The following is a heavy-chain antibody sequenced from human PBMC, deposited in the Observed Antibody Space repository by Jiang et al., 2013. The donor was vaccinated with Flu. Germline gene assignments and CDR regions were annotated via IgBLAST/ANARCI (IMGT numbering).Heavy chain of an antibody. D-gene: IGHD6-19*01. CDR1: GFTFSSYA. CDR2: ISYDGSNK. J-gene: IGHJ3*02. CDR3: ARTRQQWLWEAFDI. Sequence: VQLVESGGGVVQPGRSLRLSCAASGFTFSSYAMHWVRQAPGKGLEWVAVISYDGSNKYYADSVKGRFTISRDNSKNTLYLQMNSLRAEDTAVYYCARTRQQWLWEAFDIWGQGTMVTVSS. V-gene: IGHV3-30*04.